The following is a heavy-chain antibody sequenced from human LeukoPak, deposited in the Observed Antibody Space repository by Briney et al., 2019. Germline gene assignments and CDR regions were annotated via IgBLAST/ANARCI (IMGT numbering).Heavy chain of an antibody. CDR2: IKQDGSEK. J-gene: IGHJ4*02. CDR3: ARDRRGILWWRLSPLDY. CDR1: GFTFRSYW. Sequence: PGGSLRLSCAASGFTFRSYWMSWVRQAPGKGLEWVANIKQDGSEKYYVDSVKGRFTISRDNAKNSLYLQMNSLRAEDTAVYYCARDRRGILWWRLSPLDYWGQGTLVTVSS. V-gene: IGHV3-7*01. D-gene: IGHD2-21*01.